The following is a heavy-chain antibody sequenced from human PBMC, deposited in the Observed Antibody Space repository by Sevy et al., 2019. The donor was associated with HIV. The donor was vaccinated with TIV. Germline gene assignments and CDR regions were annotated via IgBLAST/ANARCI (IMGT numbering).Heavy chain of an antibody. CDR2: ISHDGYNK. CDR1: GFKFNGHG. CDR3: ARDFEVNNWRVVGAFDM. V-gene: IGHV3-30*14. Sequence: GGSLRLSCVAPGFKFNGHGIHWVRQAPGKGLQWVAGISHDGYNKIHGDSVKGRFSISGDQSKNTVYLQMGTLTPEDTAIYYCARDFEVNNWRVVGAFDMWGLGTLVTVSS. J-gene: IGHJ3*02. D-gene: IGHD3-3*01.